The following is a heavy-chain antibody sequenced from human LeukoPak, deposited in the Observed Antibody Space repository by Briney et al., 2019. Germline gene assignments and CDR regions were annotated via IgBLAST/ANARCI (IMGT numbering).Heavy chain of an antibody. CDR3: ARGYQRSSDAFDI. D-gene: IGHD2-2*01. Sequence: SETLSLTCTVSGGSISSYYWSWIRQPPGRGLEWIGYIYYSGSTNYNPSLERRLTISVDTSKHQFPLKLSSVTAADTAVYYCARGYQRSSDAFDIWGQGTMDTVSS. V-gene: IGHV4-59*01. CDR2: IYYSGST. J-gene: IGHJ3*02. CDR1: GGSISSYY.